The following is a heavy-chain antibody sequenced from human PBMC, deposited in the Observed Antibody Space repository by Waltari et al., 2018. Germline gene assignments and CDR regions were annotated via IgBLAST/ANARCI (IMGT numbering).Heavy chain of an antibody. Sequence: QVQLVQSGAEVKKPGASVKVSCKASGYTFTSYYMHWVRQAPGQGLEWMGIINPSGGSTSYAQKFQGRVTRTRDTSTSTVYMELSSLRSEDTAVYYCARDALDCSSTSCQPNWFDPWGQGTLVTVSS. CDR1: GYTFTSYY. CDR3: ARDALDCSSTSCQPNWFDP. D-gene: IGHD2-2*01. J-gene: IGHJ5*02. CDR2: INPSGGST. V-gene: IGHV1-46*01.